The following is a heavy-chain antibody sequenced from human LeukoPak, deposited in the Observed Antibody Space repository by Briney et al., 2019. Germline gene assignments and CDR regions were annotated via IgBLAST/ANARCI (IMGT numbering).Heavy chain of an antibody. CDR2: IYYSGST. CDR3: ARPKGTAFDN. D-gene: IGHD3-10*01. J-gene: IGHJ3*02. V-gene: IGHV4-39*01. Sequence: SETLSLTCTVSGGSISSSSYYWGWIRQPPGKGLEWIGSIYYSGSTYYNPSLKSRVTISVDTSKNQFSLKLSSVTAADTAVYYCARPKGTAFDNWGQGTMVTVSS. CDR1: GGSISSSSYY.